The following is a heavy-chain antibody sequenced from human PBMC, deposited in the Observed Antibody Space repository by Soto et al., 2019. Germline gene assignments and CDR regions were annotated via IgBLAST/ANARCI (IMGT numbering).Heavy chain of an antibody. D-gene: IGHD6-13*01. J-gene: IGHJ4*02. V-gene: IGHV4-31*03. CDR3: ARGIAAAGTGLVFDY. CDR1: GGSISSGGYY. CDR2: IYYSGNT. Sequence: PSETLSLTCTVSGGSISSGGYYWSWIRKHPGKGLEWIGYIYYSGNTYYNPSLKSRVTISVDTSKNQFSLKLSSVTAADTAVYYCARGIAAAGTGLVFDYWGQGTLVTVSS.